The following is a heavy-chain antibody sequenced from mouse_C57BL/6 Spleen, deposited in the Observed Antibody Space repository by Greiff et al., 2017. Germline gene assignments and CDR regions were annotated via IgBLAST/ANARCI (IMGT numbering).Heavy chain of an antibody. Sequence: EVQLQESGGGLVKPGGSLKLSCAASGFTFSDYGMHWVRQAPEKGLEWVAYISSGSSTIYYADTVKGRFTISRDNAKNTLFLQMTSLRSEDTAMYYCAKEYSWYFDVWGTGTTVTVSS. D-gene: IGHD5-2*01. CDR3: AKEYSWYFDV. V-gene: IGHV5-17*01. J-gene: IGHJ1*03. CDR2: ISSGSSTI. CDR1: GFTFSDYG.